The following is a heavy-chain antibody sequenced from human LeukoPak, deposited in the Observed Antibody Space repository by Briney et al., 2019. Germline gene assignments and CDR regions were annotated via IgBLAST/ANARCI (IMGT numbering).Heavy chain of an antibody. CDR3: ARDGITAAGSWACMDV. Sequence: GASVKVSCKASGYTFTSYGISWVRQAPGQGLEWMGWISAYNGNTNYAQKLQGRVTMTTDTSMRTAYMELSSQRTDDTAVYYRARDGITAAGSWACMDVWGQGTTVTVSS. CDR2: ISAYNGNT. D-gene: IGHD6-13*01. V-gene: IGHV1-18*01. CDR1: GYTFTSYG. J-gene: IGHJ6*02.